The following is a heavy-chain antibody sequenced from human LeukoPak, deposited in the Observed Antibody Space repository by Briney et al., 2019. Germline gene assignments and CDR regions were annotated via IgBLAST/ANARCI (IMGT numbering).Heavy chain of an antibody. CDR1: GGSVSSGSYY. D-gene: IGHD2-2*01. CDR2: IYYSGST. J-gene: IGHJ6*02. Sequence: SETLSLTCTVSGGSVSSGSYYWSWIRQPPGKGLEWIGYIYYSGSTNYNPSLKSRVTISLDKSKNQFSLKLSSVTAADTAVYHCARAVVAVSAAPLAGAYYYYGMDVWGQGTTVTVSS. CDR3: ARAVVAVSAAPLAGAYYYYGMDV. V-gene: IGHV4-61*01.